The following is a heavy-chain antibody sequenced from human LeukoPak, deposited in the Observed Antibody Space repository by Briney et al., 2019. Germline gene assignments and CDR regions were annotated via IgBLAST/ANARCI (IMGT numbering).Heavy chain of an antibody. J-gene: IGHJ3*02. D-gene: IGHD2-8*01. CDR1: GGTFSSYA. V-gene: IGHV1-69*06. CDR2: IIPIFGTA. CDR3: ARHRVRYCTNGSLAFDI. Sequence: ASVKVSCKASGGTFSSYAISWVRQAPGQGLEWMGGIIPIFGTANYAQKFQGRVTITADKSTSTAYMELSSLRSEDTAVYYCARHRVRYCTNGSLAFDIWGQGTMVTVSS.